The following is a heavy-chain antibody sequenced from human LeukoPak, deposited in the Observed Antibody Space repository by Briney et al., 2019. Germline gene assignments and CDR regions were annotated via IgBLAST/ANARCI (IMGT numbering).Heavy chain of an antibody. J-gene: IGHJ4*02. Sequence: SETLSLTCTVSGGSISSYYWSWIRQPPGKGLEWIVYNYYSGSTNYNPSLKSRVTISVDTSKNQFSLKLSSVTAADTAVYYCARGARGSYSYWGQGTLVTVSS. CDR3: ARGARGSYSY. V-gene: IGHV4-59*08. D-gene: IGHD1-26*01. CDR2: NYYSGST. CDR1: GGSISSYY.